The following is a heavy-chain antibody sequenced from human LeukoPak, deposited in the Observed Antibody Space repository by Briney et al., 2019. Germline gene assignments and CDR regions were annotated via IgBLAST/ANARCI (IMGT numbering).Heavy chain of an antibody. CDR2: ISSSGSTI. D-gene: IGHD5-18*01. CDR1: GLTFSDYY. V-gene: IGHV3-11*04. Sequence: GGSLRLSCAASGLTFSDYYMSWLRQAPGKGLEWVSYISSSGSTIYYADSVKGRFTISRDNAKNSLYLQMNSLRAEDTAVYYCARGGIQLWLYVLDYWGQGTLVTVSS. J-gene: IGHJ4*02. CDR3: ARGGIQLWLYVLDY.